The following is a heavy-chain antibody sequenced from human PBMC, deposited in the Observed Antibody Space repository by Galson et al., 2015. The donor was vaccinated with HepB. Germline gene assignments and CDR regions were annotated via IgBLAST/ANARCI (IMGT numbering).Heavy chain of an antibody. CDR1: GFTFSSYW. J-gene: IGHJ6*02. Sequence: SLRLSCAASGFTFSSYWMSWVRQAPGKGLEWVANIKQDGSEKYYVDSVKGRFTISRDNAKNSLYLQMNSLRAEDTAVYYCASLHYDFWSGYYPPYYYYGMDVWGQGTTVTVSS. D-gene: IGHD3-3*01. V-gene: IGHV3-7*01. CDR3: ASLHYDFWSGYYPPYYYYGMDV. CDR2: IKQDGSEK.